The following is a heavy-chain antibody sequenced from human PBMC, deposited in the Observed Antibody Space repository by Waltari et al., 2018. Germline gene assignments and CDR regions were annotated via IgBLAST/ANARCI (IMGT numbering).Heavy chain of an antibody. CDR1: GGSISSYY. D-gene: IGHD6-6*01. CDR2: IYYSGST. J-gene: IGHJ1*01. CDR3: ARRGEYSSSGGSFQH. V-gene: IGHV4-59*01. Sequence: QVQLQESGPGLVKPSETLSLTCTVSGGSISSYYWSWVRQPPGKGLEWIGNIYYSGSTSYNPAPKSLVTISVDTSKNPFYLKLSSVTASDTAVYYCARRGEYSSSGGSFQHWGQGTLVTVSS.